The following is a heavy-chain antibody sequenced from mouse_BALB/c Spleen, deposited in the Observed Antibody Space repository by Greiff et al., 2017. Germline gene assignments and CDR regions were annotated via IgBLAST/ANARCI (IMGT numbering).Heavy chain of an antibody. CDR3: LLWLRRNYAMDY. J-gene: IGHJ4*01. Sequence: EVQVVESGGGLVQPGGSMKLSCAASGFTFSDAWMDWVRQSPEKGLEWVAEIRSKANNHATYYAESVKGRFTISRDDSKSSVYLQMNSLRAEDTGIYYCLLWLRRNYAMDYWGQGTSVTVSS. V-gene: IGHV6-6*01. D-gene: IGHD2-9*01. CDR1: GFTFSDAW. CDR2: IRSKANNHAT.